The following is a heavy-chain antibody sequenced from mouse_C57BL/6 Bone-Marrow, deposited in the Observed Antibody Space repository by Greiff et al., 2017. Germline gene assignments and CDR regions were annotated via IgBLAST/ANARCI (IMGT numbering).Heavy chain of an antibody. V-gene: IGHV5-6*01. Sequence: EVQGVESGGDLVKPGGSLKLSCAASGFTSSSYGMSWVRQTPDKRLEWVATISSGGSYTYYPDSVKGRFTISRDNAKNTLYLQMSSLKSEDTAMYYCERHLYGYDAMDYWGQGTSVTVSS. D-gene: IGHD1-1*01. CDR3: ERHLYGYDAMDY. CDR1: GFTSSSYG. CDR2: ISSGGSYT. J-gene: IGHJ4*01.